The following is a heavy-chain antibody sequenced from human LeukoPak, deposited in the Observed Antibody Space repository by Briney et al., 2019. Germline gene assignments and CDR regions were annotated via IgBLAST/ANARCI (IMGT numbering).Heavy chain of an antibody. J-gene: IGHJ4*02. Sequence: SETLSLTCAVYGGSFSGYYWSWIRQPPGKGLEWIGYIYYSGSTNYNPSLKSRVTISVDTSKNQFSLKLSSVTAADTAVYYCARRRFDTELDYWGQGTLVTVSS. D-gene: IGHD5-18*01. CDR2: IYYSGST. CDR1: GGSFSGYY. CDR3: ARRRFDTELDY. V-gene: IGHV4-59*08.